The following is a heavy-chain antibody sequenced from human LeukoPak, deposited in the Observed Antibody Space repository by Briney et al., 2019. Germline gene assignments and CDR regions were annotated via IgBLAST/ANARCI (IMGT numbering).Heavy chain of an antibody. J-gene: IGHJ5*02. Sequence: SVKVSCKACGGTFSSYAISWVRQAPGQGLEWMGRIIPIFGTANYAQKFQGRVTITTDESTSTAYMELSSLRSEDTAVSYCATSGYSYTLKRYNWFDPWGQGTLVTVSS. D-gene: IGHD5-18*01. V-gene: IGHV1-69*05. CDR3: ATSGYSYTLKRYNWFDP. CDR1: GGTFSSYA. CDR2: IIPIFGTA.